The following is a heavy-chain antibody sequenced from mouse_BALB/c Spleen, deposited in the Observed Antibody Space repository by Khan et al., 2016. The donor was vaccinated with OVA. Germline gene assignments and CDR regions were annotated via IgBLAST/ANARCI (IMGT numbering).Heavy chain of an antibody. CDR1: GFSLSNYG. CDR3: ARAFYNGAWFAY. V-gene: IGHV2-9*02. D-gene: IGHD1-3*01. J-gene: IGHJ3*01. Sequence: QVQLKESGPGLVAPSQTLSITCTVSGFSLSNYGVHWVRQPPGKGLEWRGVIWAGGSTNHNSARMSRLSISKDDSKSQVFLKMNSLQTDDTAMYYCARAFYNGAWFAYWGQGTLVTVSA. CDR2: IWAGGST.